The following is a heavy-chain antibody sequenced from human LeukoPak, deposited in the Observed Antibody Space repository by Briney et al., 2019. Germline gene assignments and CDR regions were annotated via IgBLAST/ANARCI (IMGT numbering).Heavy chain of an antibody. Sequence: ASVKVSCKASGYTLTSYAMHWVRQAPGQRLEWMGWINAGNGNTKYSQKFQGRVTITRDTSASTAYMELSSLRSEDTAVYYCARSGSGWDAFDIWGQGTMVTVSS. CDR2: INAGNGNT. CDR3: ARSGSGWDAFDI. CDR1: GYTLTSYA. D-gene: IGHD6-19*01. V-gene: IGHV1-3*01. J-gene: IGHJ3*02.